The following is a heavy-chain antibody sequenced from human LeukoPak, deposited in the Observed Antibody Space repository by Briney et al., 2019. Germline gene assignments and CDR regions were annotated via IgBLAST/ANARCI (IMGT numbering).Heavy chain of an antibody. CDR3: ARGMGYCSSTSCYVYYGMDV. CDR1: GGSISSYY. Sequence: SETLSLTCTVAGGSISSYYWSWIRQPPGKVREWIGYIYYRGSTNYNPSLKSRVTISVDTSKNQFSVKVTSVTAADTDVYYCARGMGYCSSTSCYVYYGMDVWGQGTTVTVSS. J-gene: IGHJ6*02. V-gene: IGHV4-59*01. CDR2: IYYRGST. D-gene: IGHD2-2*01.